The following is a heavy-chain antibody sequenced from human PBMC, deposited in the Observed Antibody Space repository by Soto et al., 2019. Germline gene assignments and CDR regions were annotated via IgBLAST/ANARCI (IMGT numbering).Heavy chain of an antibody. CDR3: AKDRRAGGNSAFYFDF. V-gene: IGHV3-23*01. J-gene: IGHJ4*02. CDR1: GFNVSNYA. Sequence: LXLSCAACGFNVSNYAMSWVRQAPGKGLEWVSLISATGGGTYYADSVKGRFTISRDNSHNTLYLQVHSLTAEDTAVYYCAKDRRAGGNSAFYFDFWGQGAQVTVSS. D-gene: IGHD3-16*01. CDR2: ISATGGGT.